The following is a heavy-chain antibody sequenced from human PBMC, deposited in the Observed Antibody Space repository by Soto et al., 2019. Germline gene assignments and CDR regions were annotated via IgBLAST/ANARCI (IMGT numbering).Heavy chain of an antibody. CDR3: TRLSRAYDSSGYYYSAFDI. Sequence: GGSLRLSCTASGFTFGDYAMSWFRQAPGKGLEWVGFIRSKAYGGTTEYAASVKGRFTISRDDSKSIAYLQMNSLKTEDTAVYYCTRLSRAYDSSGYYYSAFDIWGQGTVVTVSS. CDR1: GFTFGDYA. J-gene: IGHJ3*02. CDR2: IRSKAYGGTT. V-gene: IGHV3-49*03. D-gene: IGHD3-22*01.